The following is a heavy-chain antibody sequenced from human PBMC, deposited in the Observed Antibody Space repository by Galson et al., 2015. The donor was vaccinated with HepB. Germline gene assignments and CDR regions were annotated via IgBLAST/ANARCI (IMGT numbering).Heavy chain of an antibody. CDR2: IRGKDFGETT. V-gene: IGHV3-49*04. J-gene: IGHJ4*02. D-gene: IGHD2/OR15-2a*01. CDR1: GFSFGDYA. CDR3: CRGVPAIISYYLDY. Sequence: SLRLSCATSGFSFGDYAVTWVRQAPGKGLEWVGLIRGKDFGETTEYAASVKDRFTISRDDATSVAYLQMNSLVTEDTAVYFCCRGVPAIISYYLDYWGQGTLVTVSS.